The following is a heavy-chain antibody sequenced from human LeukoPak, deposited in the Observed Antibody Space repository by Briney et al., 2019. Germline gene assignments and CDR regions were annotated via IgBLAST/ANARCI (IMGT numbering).Heavy chain of an antibody. CDR3: AKERGSLPAGQNRFDY. CDR1: GFTFSSYA. CDR2: ISGGGDNT. Sequence: GGSLRLSCAASGFTFSSYAVSWVRQAPGQGLEWVSAISGGGDNTYYADSVKGRFTISRDNSKNTLYLHMNSLRAEDTAVYYCAKERGSLPAGQNRFDYWGQGTLVTVSS. J-gene: IGHJ4*02. V-gene: IGHV3-23*01. D-gene: IGHD2-2*01.